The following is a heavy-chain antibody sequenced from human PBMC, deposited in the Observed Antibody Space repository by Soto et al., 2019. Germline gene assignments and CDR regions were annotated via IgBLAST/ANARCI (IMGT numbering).Heavy chain of an antibody. J-gene: IGHJ4*02. Sequence: PSETLSLTCTVSGGSISSGGYYWSWIRQRPGKGLEWIAYIYYDGSTYYNPSLKSRVTISRDTSKNHFSLKLTSVNAAATAVYFCGRADGALAVSHWGQGSRVTVSS. CDR1: GGSISSGGYY. V-gene: IGHV4-31*03. CDR3: GRADGALAVSH. D-gene: IGHD1-26*01. CDR2: IYYDGST.